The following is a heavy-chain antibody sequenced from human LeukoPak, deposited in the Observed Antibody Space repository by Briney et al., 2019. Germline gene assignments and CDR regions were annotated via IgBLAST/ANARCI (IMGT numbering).Heavy chain of an antibody. V-gene: IGHV4-59*08. CDR3: ARQSSGWYPFDY. CDR2: IYYSGIT. CDR1: GGSISSYY. Sequence: SETLSLTCTVSGGSISSYYWTWIRQPPGKGLEWIGYIYYSGITNYNPSLKSRVTISVDTSKNEFSLRLSSVTAADTAVYYCARQSSGWYPFDYWGQGTPVT. J-gene: IGHJ4*02. D-gene: IGHD6-19*01.